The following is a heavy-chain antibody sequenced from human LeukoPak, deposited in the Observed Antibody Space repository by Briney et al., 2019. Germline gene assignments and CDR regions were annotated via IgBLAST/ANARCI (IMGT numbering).Heavy chain of an antibody. CDR1: GYTFTSYG. D-gene: IGHD3-3*01. CDR2: NSAYNGNT. Sequence: ASVKVSCKASGYTFTSYGISWVRQAPGQGLEWMGWNSAYNGNTNYAQKLQGRVTMTTDTSTSTAYMELRSLRSDDTAVYYCARVRAPYYDFWSGYEGYMDVWGKGTTVTVSS. V-gene: IGHV1-18*01. CDR3: ARVRAPYYDFWSGYEGYMDV. J-gene: IGHJ6*03.